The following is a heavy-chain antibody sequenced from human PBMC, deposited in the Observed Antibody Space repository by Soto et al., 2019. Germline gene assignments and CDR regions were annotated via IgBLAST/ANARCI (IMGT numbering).Heavy chain of an antibody. J-gene: IGHJ5*02. CDR3: ARFRRGPRMVRGVPRGDWFDP. CDR1: GGSISSGGYY. Sequence: QVQLQESGPGLVKPSQTLSLTCTVSGGSISSGGYYWSWIRQHPGKGLEWIGYIYYSGSTYYNPSLKSRVTISVDTSKNPFSLKLSPVTAADTAVYYWARFRRGPRMVRGVPRGDWFDPWGQGTLVTVSS. CDR2: IYYSGST. V-gene: IGHV4-31*03. D-gene: IGHD3-10*01.